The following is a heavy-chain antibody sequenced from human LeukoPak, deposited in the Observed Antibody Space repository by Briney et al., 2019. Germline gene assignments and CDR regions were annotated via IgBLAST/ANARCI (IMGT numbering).Heavy chain of an antibody. CDR1: GGSISSSSYY. CDR3: ARGGLERGYYYYMDV. J-gene: IGHJ6*03. V-gene: IGHV4-39*01. Sequence: SETLSLTCTVSGGSISSSSYYWGWIRQPPGKGLEWIGSIYYSGSTYYNPSLKSRVTILVDASKNQFSLKLSSVTAADTAVYYCARGGLERGYYYYMDVWGKGTTVTVSS. CDR2: IYYSGST. D-gene: IGHD1-1*01.